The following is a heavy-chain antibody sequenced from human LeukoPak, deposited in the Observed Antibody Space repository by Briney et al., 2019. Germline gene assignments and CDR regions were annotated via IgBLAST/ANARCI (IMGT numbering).Heavy chain of an antibody. J-gene: IGHJ4*02. V-gene: IGHV1-18*04. D-gene: IGHD6-13*01. CDR2: ISAYNGNT. CDR1: GYTFTGYY. CDR3: ARDEGQAAAGHDNDY. Sequence: ASVKVSCKASGYTFTGYYMHWVRQAPGQGLEWMGWISAYNGNTNYAQKLQGRVTMTTDTSTSTAYMELRSLRSDDTAVYYCARDEGQAAAGHDNDYWGQGTLVTVSS.